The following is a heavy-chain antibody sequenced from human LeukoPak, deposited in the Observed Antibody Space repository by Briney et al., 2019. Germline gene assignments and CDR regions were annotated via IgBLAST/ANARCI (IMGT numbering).Heavy chain of an antibody. CDR1: GFTFSNYA. Sequence: PGGSLRLSCAASGFTFSNYAIHWVRQAPGKGLEWVTFIRSDGSKTHYADSLKGRSTISRDNSKKTLYLQIDSLRVDDTAVYYCAKGRGKDGQNPFDYWGQGTLVSVSS. J-gene: IGHJ4*02. D-gene: IGHD5-24*01. CDR3: AKGRGKDGQNPFDY. V-gene: IGHV3-30*02. CDR2: IRSDGSKT.